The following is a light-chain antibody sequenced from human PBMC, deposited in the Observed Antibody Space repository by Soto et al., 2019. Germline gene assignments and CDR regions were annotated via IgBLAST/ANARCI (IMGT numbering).Light chain of an antibody. J-gene: IGLJ1*01. CDR3: RSYTSSSTHV. CDR2: EVS. Sequence: QSALTQPASVSGSPGQSITISCTGTSSDVGGYNYVSWYQQHPGKAPKLMIYEVSNRPSGVPNRFSGSKSGNTASLTISGLQAEDEADYYGRSYTSSSTHVFGTGTKLTVL. V-gene: IGLV2-14*01. CDR1: SSDVGGYNY.